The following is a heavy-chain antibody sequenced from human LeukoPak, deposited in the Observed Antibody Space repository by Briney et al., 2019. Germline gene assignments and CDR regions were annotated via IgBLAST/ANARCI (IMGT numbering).Heavy chain of an antibody. Sequence: ASVKVSCKASGYTFTSYGISWVRQAPGQGLEWMGWISAYNGNTNYAQKLQGRVTMTTDTSTSTAYVELRSLRSDDTAVYYCARTKYYDSTGHPTTDWGQGTLVTVSS. CDR1: GYTFTSYG. CDR3: ARTKYYDSTGHPTTD. CDR2: ISAYNGNT. V-gene: IGHV1-18*01. D-gene: IGHD3-22*01. J-gene: IGHJ4*02.